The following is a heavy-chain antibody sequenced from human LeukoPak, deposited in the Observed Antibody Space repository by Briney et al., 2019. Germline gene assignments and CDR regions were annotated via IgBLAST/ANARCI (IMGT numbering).Heavy chain of an antibody. Sequence: GGSLRLSCAASGFTFSSYSMNWVRQAPGKGLEWVAFIRYDESTKFYADSVKGRFTISRDNSKTTLYLQMNSLRAEDTAVYYCARALVEWGNYYYYMDVWGKGTTVTVSS. J-gene: IGHJ6*03. CDR2: IRYDESTK. CDR1: GFTFSSYS. V-gene: IGHV3-30*02. CDR3: ARALVEWGNYYYYMDV. D-gene: IGHD3-16*01.